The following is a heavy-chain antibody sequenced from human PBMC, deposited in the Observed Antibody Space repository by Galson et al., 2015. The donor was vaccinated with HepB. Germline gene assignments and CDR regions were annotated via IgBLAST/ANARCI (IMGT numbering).Heavy chain of an antibody. J-gene: IGHJ6*02. CDR3: ARDSPLYCSGGSCYDYYYYGMDV. CDR1: GYTFTSYY. V-gene: IGHV1-46*04. Sequence: SVKVSCKASGYTFTSYYMHWVRQAPGQGLEWMGIINPSGGSTSYAQKLQGRVTMTRDTSTSTVYMELSSLRSEDTAVYYCARDSPLYCSGGSCYDYYYYGMDVWGQGTTVTVSS. D-gene: IGHD2-15*01. CDR2: INPSGGST.